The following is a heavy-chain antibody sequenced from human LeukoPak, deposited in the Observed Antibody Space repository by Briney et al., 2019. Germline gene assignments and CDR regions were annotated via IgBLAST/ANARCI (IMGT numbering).Heavy chain of an antibody. D-gene: IGHD1-1*01. CDR3: ISGGGTADY. Sequence: GGSLRHSCAASGFTFSNAWMNWLGWARQAAGKGLEWVCLTKIKTDDGTPDYAALVKGRFTISRDDSKNTVYLEINSLETEDTAVYYCISGGGTADYWGQGTLVSVSS. CDR2: TKIKTDDGTP. V-gene: IGHV3-15*01. J-gene: IGHJ4*02. CDR1: GFTFSNAW.